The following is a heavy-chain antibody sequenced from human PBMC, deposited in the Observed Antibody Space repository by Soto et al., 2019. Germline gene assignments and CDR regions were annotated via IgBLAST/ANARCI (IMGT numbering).Heavy chain of an antibody. V-gene: IGHV3-64*02. D-gene: IGHD1-7*01. Sequence: GGSLRLSCAASGFTFSSYAMHWVRQAPGKGLEYVSAISSNGGSTYYADSVKGRFTISRDNSKNTLYLQMGSLRAEDMAVYYCAREGITGTTALDYWGQGTLVTVSS. CDR1: GFTFSSYA. J-gene: IGHJ4*02. CDR2: ISSNGGST. CDR3: AREGITGTTALDY.